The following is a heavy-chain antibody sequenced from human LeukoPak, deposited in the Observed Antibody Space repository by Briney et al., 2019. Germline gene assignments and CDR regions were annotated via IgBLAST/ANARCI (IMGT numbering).Heavy chain of an antibody. V-gene: IGHV4-30-4*08. J-gene: IGHJ4*02. Sequence: KSSQTLSLTCTVSGGSISSGDYYWSWIRQPPGKGLEWIGYIYHSGSTYYNPSLKSRVTISVDTSKNQFSLKLSSVTAADTAVYYCASLPHYYDSSGYYYLFYWGQGTLVTVSS. CDR3: ASLPHYYDSSGYYYLFY. CDR2: IYHSGST. D-gene: IGHD3-22*01. CDR1: GGSISSGDYY.